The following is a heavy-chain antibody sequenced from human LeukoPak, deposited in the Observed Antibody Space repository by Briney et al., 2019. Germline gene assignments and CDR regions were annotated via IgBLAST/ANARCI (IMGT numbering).Heavy chain of an antibody. D-gene: IGHD1-26*01. Sequence: ASVKVSCKASGDTFSSHSLSWVRQAPGQGLEWMGRIISVFGTTNYAQKFQGRLTISANESSRTAYMELSSLRSEDTAVYFCATEWADAFDIWGQGTMVTVSS. CDR1: GDTFSSHS. V-gene: IGHV1-69*13. J-gene: IGHJ3*02. CDR2: IISVFGTT. CDR3: ATEWADAFDI.